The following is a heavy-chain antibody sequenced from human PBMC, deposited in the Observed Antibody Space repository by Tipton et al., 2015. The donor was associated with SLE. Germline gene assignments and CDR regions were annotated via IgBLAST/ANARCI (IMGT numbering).Heavy chain of an antibody. J-gene: IGHJ4*02. D-gene: IGHD2-8*02. Sequence: VQLVQSGAEVKKPGESLKISCQGSGYTFTNFWIGWVRQMPGKGLEWMGFIYPGDSETRYSPSFQGQVTISADKSISTAYLQWSSLKASDTAMYYCARVYGSCVGGLCYALDNWGQGTLVTVSS. CDR1: GYTFTNFW. CDR3: ARVYGSCVGGLCYALDN. V-gene: IGHV5-51*03. CDR2: IYPGDSET.